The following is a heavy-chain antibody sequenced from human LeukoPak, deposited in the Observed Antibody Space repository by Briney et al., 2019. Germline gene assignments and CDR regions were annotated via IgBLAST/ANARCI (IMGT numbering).Heavy chain of an antibody. Sequence: GGSLRLSCAASGFTFNTYSMNWVRQAPGKGLEWVSFISSSGSIIHYADSVKGRSTISRDNAKNSVYLQMNSLRAGDTAVYYCARGDSTGTNLDYWAQGTLVTVSS. V-gene: IGHV3-48*04. CDR2: ISSSGSII. CDR3: ARGDSTGTNLDY. D-gene: IGHD1-1*01. J-gene: IGHJ4*02. CDR1: GFTFNTYS.